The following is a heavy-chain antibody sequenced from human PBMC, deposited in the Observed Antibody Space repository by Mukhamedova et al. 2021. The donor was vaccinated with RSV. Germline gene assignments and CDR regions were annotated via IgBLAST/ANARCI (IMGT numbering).Heavy chain of an antibody. V-gene: IGHV1-69*04. CDR3: ASEDGGLQDAFDI. J-gene: IGHJ3*02. Sequence: AEYMGGRVTITADKSTSTAYMELSSLRSEDTAVYYCASEDGGLQDAFDIWGEGTMVTVSS. D-gene: IGHD4-11*01.